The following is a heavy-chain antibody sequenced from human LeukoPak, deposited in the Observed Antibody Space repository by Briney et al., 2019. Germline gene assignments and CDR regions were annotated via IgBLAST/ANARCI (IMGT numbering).Heavy chain of an antibody. J-gene: IGHJ3*02. V-gene: IGHV4-39*07. CDR1: SGSISSSSYY. Sequence: PSETLSLTCTVSSGSISSSSYYWSWIRQPPGKGLEWIGEINHSGSTNYNPSLKSRVTISVDTSKNQFSLKLSSVTAADTAVYYCARGRATITRGHAFDIWGQGTMVTVSS. CDR3: ARGRATITRGHAFDI. CDR2: INHSGST. D-gene: IGHD5-24*01.